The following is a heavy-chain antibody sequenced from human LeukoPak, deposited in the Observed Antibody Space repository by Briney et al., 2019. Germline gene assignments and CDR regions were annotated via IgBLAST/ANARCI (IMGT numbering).Heavy chain of an antibody. CDR2: ISAYNGNT. D-gene: IGHD1-26*01. J-gene: IGHJ4*02. Sequence: ASVKVSCKASGYTFTSYGISWARQAPGQGLEWMGWISAYNGNTNYAQKLQGRVTMTTDTSTSTAYMELRSLRSDDTAVYYCARRTWWELLSVGDYWGQGTLVTVSS. CDR1: GYTFTSYG. V-gene: IGHV1-18*01. CDR3: ARRTWWELLSVGDY.